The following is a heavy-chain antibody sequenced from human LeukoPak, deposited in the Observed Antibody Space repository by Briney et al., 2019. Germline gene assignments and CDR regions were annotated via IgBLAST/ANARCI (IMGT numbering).Heavy chain of an antibody. J-gene: IGHJ4*02. CDR3: ASLRTGDFDY. Sequence: SETLSLTCTVSGYSISSGYYWGWIRQPPGKGLEWIGSIYHSGSTYYNPSLKSRVTISVDTSKNQFSLKLSSVTAADTAVYYCASLRTGDFDYWGQGALVTVSS. V-gene: IGHV4-38-2*02. D-gene: IGHD3-10*01. CDR2: IYHSGST. CDR1: GYSISSGYY.